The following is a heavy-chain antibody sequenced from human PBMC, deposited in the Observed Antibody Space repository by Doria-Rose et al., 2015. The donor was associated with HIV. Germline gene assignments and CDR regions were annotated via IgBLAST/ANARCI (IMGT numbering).Heavy chain of an antibody. CDR2: ILSDDER. Sequence: SGPVLVKPTATLTLTCTVSRVSLSSPGMGVSWIRQAPRTRLEWLANILSDDERSYKTSLKSRLTISRGTSKSQVVLTMTDMDPVDTATYYCARIKSSRWYHKYYFDFWGQGTLVIVSA. CDR1: RVSLSSPGMG. CDR3: ARIKSSRWYHKYYFDF. V-gene: IGHV2-26*01. J-gene: IGHJ4*02. D-gene: IGHD6-13*01.